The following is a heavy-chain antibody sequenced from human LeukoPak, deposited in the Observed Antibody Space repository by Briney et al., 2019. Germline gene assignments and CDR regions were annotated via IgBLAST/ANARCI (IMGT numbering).Heavy chain of an antibody. V-gene: IGHV4-4*02. D-gene: IGHD3-22*01. J-gene: IGHJ4*02. CDR2: IYHAGNT. CDR1: GGSISSSNW. CDR3: ATEAYYDSSGPHFDY. Sequence: PSGTLSLTCAVSGGSISSSNWWTWVRQPPGKGLEWIGEIYHAGNTNYNPSLKSRVTISVNKSKNQFSLKLTSVTAADTAVYNCATEAYYDSSGPHFDYWGQGTLVTVSS.